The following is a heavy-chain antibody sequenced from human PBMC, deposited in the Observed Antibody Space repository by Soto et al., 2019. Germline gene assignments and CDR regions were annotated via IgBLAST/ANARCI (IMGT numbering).Heavy chain of an antibody. D-gene: IGHD3-16*01. V-gene: IGHV3-30*18. CDR3: AKDATNWGADY. Sequence: QVQLVESGGGVVQPGRSLRLSCAASGFNFTTFGMHWVRQAPGKGLEWVAVISYDGGIQYFAESVKGRFTISRDNSKNILSLQMNSLRAEDTAVYYRAKDATNWGADYWGQGTLVTVSS. CDR2: ISYDGGIQ. J-gene: IGHJ4*02. CDR1: GFNFTTFG.